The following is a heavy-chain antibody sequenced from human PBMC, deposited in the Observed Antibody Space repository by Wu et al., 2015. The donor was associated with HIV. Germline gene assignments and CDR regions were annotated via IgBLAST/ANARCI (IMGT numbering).Heavy chain of an antibody. CDR1: GGTFNSYV. D-gene: IGHD2-2*01. V-gene: IGHV1-69*01. Sequence: QVQLVQSGAEVKKPGSSMKVSCKASGGTFNSYVISWVRQAPGQGLEWMGGIIPIFGTANFAQKFQGRLTIAADESTSTVYMELSSLRSEDTAVYYCALRWGEGVVVPGATYYYYYMDVWGKGTTVTVSS. CDR2: IIPIFGTA. J-gene: IGHJ6*03. CDR3: ALRWGEGVVVPGATYYYYYMDV.